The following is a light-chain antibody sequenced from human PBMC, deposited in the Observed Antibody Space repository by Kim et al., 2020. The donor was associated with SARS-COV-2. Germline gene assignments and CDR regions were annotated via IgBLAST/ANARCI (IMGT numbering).Light chain of an antibody. CDR2: DVS. Sequence: QSALTQPASVSGSPGQSITISCTGTSSDVGQYNYVSWYQQHPGKAPKLIMYDVSKRPSGVSSRFLGSKSGNTASLTISGLQAEDEADYYCNSYTSSVSWVFGGGTQLTVL. J-gene: IGLJ3*02. CDR1: SSDVGQYNY. CDR3: NSYTSSVSWV. V-gene: IGLV2-14*01.